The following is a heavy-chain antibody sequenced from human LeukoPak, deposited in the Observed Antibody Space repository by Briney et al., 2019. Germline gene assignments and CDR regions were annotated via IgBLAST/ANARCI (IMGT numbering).Heavy chain of an antibody. D-gene: IGHD1-26*01. CDR1: GFTFSTYS. CDR3: ARDKIVGATHFDY. CDR2: ISSSSRYI. Sequence: GGSLRLSCSASGFTFSTYSMNWVRQAPGKGLEWVSSISSSSRYIYYADSVKGRFTISRDNAKNSVYLQMNSLRAEDTAVYYCARDKIVGATHFDYWGQGTLVTVSS. V-gene: IGHV3-21*01. J-gene: IGHJ4*02.